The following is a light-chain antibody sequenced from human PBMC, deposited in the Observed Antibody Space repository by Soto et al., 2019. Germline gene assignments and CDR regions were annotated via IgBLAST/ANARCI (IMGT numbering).Light chain of an antibody. J-gene: IGKJ1*01. V-gene: IGKV1-39*01. CDR2: AAS. CDR1: QAIRND. CDR3: QQSYSPPWP. Sequence: DIQMTQSPASLSASVGDRVSITCLASQAIRNDLGWFQHQPGKAPKLLIYAASSLQSGVPSRFSGSGSGTDFTLTISSLQPEDVATYYCQQSYSPPWPFGQGTKVDIK.